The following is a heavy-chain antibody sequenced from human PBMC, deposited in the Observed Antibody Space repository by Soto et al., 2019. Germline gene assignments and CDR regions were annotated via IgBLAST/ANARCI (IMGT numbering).Heavy chain of an antibody. Sequence: QITLKESGPTLVKPTQTLTLTCTFSGFSLSTSGVGVGWIRQPPGKALEWLALIYWNDDKRYSPSLKSRLTITKDTSKNQVVLTMTNMDPVDTATYYCAHENAYDSSGYRTDAFDIWGQGTMVTVSS. CDR3: AHENAYDSSGYRTDAFDI. V-gene: IGHV2-5*01. CDR1: GFSLSTSGVG. CDR2: IYWNDDK. J-gene: IGHJ3*02. D-gene: IGHD3-22*01.